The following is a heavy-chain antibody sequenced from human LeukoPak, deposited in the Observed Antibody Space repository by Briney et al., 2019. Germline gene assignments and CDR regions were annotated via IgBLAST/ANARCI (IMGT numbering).Heavy chain of an antibody. D-gene: IGHD5-12*01. CDR1: GFTFGNYG. V-gene: IGHV3-33*01. CDR2: IWHDGGKK. CDR3: ARDVDGNGYLGGIY. J-gene: IGHJ4*02. Sequence: GGSLRLSCAASGFTFGNYGMHWVRQAPGQGLEWVAVIWHDGGKKYYADSVKGRFIISRDNALNTLYLHMGSLRAEDTAVYFCARDVDGNGYLGGIYWGQGTLVTVSS.